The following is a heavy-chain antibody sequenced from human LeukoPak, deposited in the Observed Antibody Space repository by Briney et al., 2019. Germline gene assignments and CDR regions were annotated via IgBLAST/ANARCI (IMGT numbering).Heavy chain of an antibody. CDR1: GYTFTSYA. CDR2: INASNGNT. D-gene: IGHD1-26*01. CDR3: ARGKWELNNSDY. V-gene: IGHV1-3*01. Sequence: ASVKVSCKASGYTFTSYAMHWVRQAPGQRLEWMGWINASNGNTKYSQKFQGRVTITRDTSASTAYMELSRPRSEDTAVYYCARGKWELNNSDYWGEGTLLSASS. J-gene: IGHJ4*02.